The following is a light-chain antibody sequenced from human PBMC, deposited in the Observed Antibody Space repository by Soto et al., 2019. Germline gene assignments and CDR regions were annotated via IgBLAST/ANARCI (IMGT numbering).Light chain of an antibody. Sequence: EIVMTQSPATLSVSPGERATLSCRASQSVSSNLAWYQQKPGQAPSLLIYGASTRATGIPVRFSGSGSGTEFTLTISSLQPEDFAVYYCQQYDNWPPITFSQGTLLQIK. CDR1: QSVSSN. V-gene: IGKV3-15*01. CDR3: QQYDNWPPIT. CDR2: GAS. J-gene: IGKJ5*01.